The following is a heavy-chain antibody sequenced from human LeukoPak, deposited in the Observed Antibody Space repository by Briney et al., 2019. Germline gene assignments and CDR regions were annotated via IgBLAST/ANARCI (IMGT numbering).Heavy chain of an antibody. CDR2: MNPNSGNT. J-gene: IGHJ4*02. Sequence: ASVKVSCKASGYTFTSYDINWVRQATGQGLEWMGWMNPNSGNTGYAQKFQGRVTITRNTSISTAYMELRSLRSDDTAVYYCARGTVVTLLDYWGQGTLVTVSS. V-gene: IGHV1-8*03. CDR1: GYTFTSYD. D-gene: IGHD4-23*01. CDR3: ARGTVVTLLDY.